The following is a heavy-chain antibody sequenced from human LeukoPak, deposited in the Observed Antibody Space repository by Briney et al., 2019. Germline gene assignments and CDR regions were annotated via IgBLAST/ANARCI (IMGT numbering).Heavy chain of an antibody. Sequence: PGGSLRLSCAASGFTFSSYAMSWVRQAPGKGLEWVTAISGIGGSTYYADSVKGRFTISRDNSKNTLYLQMNSLRAEDTAVYYCAKQAGSAGYYGSGSYYDYWGQGTLVTVSS. D-gene: IGHD3-10*01. CDR2: ISGIGGST. CDR3: AKQAGSAGYYGSGSYYDY. V-gene: IGHV3-23*01. J-gene: IGHJ4*02. CDR1: GFTFSSYA.